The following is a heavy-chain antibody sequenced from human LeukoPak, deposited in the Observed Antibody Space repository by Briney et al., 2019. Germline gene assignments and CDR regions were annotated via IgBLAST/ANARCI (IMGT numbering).Heavy chain of an antibody. Sequence: VASVKVSCKASGYTFTGYYMHWVRQAPGQGLEWMGWINPNSGGTNYAQKFQGRVTMTRDTSISTAYMELSRLRSDDTAVYYCARDYDWNYYFDYWGQGTLVTVSS. CDR3: ARDYDWNYYFDY. CDR2: INPNSGGT. CDR1: GYTFTGYY. J-gene: IGHJ4*02. V-gene: IGHV1-2*02. D-gene: IGHD1-7*01.